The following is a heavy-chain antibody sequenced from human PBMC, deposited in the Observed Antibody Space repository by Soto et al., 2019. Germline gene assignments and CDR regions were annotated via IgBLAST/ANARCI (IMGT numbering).Heavy chain of an antibody. CDR1: GGAISSGDYY. CDR3: ARTGDFWSRYWFDP. V-gene: IGHV4-30-4*01. CDR2: IYYSGST. Sequence: PSETLSLTCTVSGGAISSGDYYWSWIRQPPGKGLEWIGYIYYSGSTYYNPSLKSRVTISVDTSKNQFSLKLSSVTAADTAVYYCARTGDFWSRYWFDPWGQGTLVTVSS. D-gene: IGHD3-3*01. J-gene: IGHJ5*02.